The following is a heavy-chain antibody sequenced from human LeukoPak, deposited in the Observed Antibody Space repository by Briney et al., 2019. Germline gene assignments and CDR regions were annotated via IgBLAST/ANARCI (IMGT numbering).Heavy chain of an antibody. J-gene: IGHJ4*02. CDR1: EFTFSSHW. V-gene: IGHV3-7*01. CDR3: ARGGNSWYVGELDY. CDR2: IKQDGNER. Sequence: EGLLRISSATAEFTFSSHWMTWFSQDPAKGLQWVANIKQDGNERYYVESVKGRFTISIDTAQNSLSLQMNNLRAEDTAVYYCARGGNSWYVGELDYWGQGTLVTVSS. D-gene: IGHD6-13*01.